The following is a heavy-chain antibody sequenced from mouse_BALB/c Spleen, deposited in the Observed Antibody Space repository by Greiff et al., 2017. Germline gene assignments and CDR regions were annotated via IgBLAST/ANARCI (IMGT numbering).Heavy chain of an antibody. D-gene: IGHD4-1*01. V-gene: IGHV1-54*03. CDR3: ARGLTGVNFDY. CDR2: INPGSGGT. J-gene: IGHJ2*01. Sequence: QVQLKQSGAELVRPGTSVKVSCKASGYAFTNYLIEWVKQRPGQGLEWIGVINPGSGGTNYNEKFKGKATLTADKSSSTAYMQLSSLTSDDSAVYFCARGLTGVNFDYWGQGTTLTVSS. CDR1: GYAFTNYL.